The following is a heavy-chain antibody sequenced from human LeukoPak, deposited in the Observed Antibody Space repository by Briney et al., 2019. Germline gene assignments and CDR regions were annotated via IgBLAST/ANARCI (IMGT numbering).Heavy chain of an antibody. V-gene: IGHV1-2*02. J-gene: IGHJ4*02. CDR1: GYTFTGYY. CDR3: ARGEQLDSSYYFDY. Sequence: GASVKVSCKTSGYTFTGYYLHWVRQAPGQGLEWMGWINTNSGGTNYAQKLQGRVTMTTDTSTSTAYMELRSLRSDDTAVYYCARGEQLDSSYYFDYWGQGTLVTVSS. D-gene: IGHD6-6*01. CDR2: INTNSGGT.